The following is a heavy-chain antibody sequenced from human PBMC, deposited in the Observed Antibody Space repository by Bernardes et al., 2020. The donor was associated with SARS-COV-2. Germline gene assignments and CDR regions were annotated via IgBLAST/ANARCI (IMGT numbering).Heavy chain of an antibody. V-gene: IGHV1-18*01. CDR1: GFPFTHYG. J-gene: IGHJ5*02. Sequence: ASVKVSCTASGFPFTHYGITWVRQAPGQGLEWMGWISAYNGVTDYAQTFQGRVTMTTDTSTTTAYMELRNLRSDDTAVYYCARIKLGGWNSGWYSENWFDPWGQGTLITVSS. CDR3: ARIKLGGWNSGWYSENWFDP. CDR2: ISAYNGVT. D-gene: IGHD6-13*01.